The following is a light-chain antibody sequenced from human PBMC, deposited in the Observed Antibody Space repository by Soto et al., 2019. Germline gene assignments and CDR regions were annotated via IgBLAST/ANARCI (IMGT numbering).Light chain of an antibody. J-gene: IGKJ1*01. V-gene: IGKV3-15*01. Sequence: EIVMTQSPATLSVSPGERATLSCRASQSVDSKLAWYQQKPGQGPRLLIYGASSRATGIPARFSGSGSVTEFTLNISSLRSEDFSVCYCQHCSTWLWTFGQGTKVEIK. CDR2: GAS. CDR1: QSVDSK. CDR3: QHCSTWLWT.